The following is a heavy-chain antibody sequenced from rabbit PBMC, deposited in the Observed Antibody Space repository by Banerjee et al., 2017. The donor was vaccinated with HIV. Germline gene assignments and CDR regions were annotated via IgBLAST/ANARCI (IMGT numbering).Heavy chain of an antibody. J-gene: IGHJ4*01. V-gene: IGHV1S40*01. D-gene: IGHD2-1*01. CDR1: GFDFSNNYY. CDR3: ARRLYGDVRHYNL. CDR2: IFAGLTGNT. Sequence: QSLEESGGDLVKPGASLTLTCKASGFDFSNNYYICWVRQAPGKGLEWIAYIFAGLTGNTYYASWAKGRFTISKTSSTTVTLQMTSLTAADTATYFCARRLYGDVRHYNLWGPGTLVTVS.